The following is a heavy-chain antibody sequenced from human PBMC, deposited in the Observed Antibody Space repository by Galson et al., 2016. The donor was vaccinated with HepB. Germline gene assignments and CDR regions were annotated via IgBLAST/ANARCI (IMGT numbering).Heavy chain of an antibody. J-gene: IGHJ4*02. Sequence: SLRLSCADSGSTFSSYALSWVRQAPGKGLEWVSAISSSGGTTYYADSVKGRFTISRDNSKNTLYLQMNSLRADDTAVYYCANYYGSGSEFDHWGQGTLVTVSS. V-gene: IGHV3-23*01. CDR3: ANYYGSGSEFDH. D-gene: IGHD3-10*01. CDR1: GSTFSSYA. CDR2: ISSSGGTT.